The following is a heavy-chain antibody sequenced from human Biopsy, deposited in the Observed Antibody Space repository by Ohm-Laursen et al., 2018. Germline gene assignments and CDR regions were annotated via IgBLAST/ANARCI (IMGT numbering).Heavy chain of an antibody. CDR3: ARAVDYYDPYYYYGLDV. V-gene: IGHV4-34*01. CDR2: INHRGST. Sequence: SDTLSLTCAVYGGSFSGYYWSWIRQPPGKGLEWIGEINHRGSTNYNPSLKSRATISVDTSKNQFSLKLRSVTAADTAVYYCARAVDYYDPYYYYGLDVWGQGTTVTVSS. CDR1: GGSFSGYY. D-gene: IGHD3-16*01. J-gene: IGHJ6*02.